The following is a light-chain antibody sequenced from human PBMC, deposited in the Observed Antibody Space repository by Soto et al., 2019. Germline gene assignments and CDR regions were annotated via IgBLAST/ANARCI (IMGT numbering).Light chain of an antibody. CDR2: EVS. Sequence: QSALTQPASVSGSPGQSITISCTGTSSDVGGYNYVSWNHRPPGKAPKLMIYEVSNRPSGVSNRFSGSKSGNTASLTISGLQAEDEADYYCSSYTSSSTQVFGTGTKVTVL. J-gene: IGLJ1*01. CDR3: SSYTSSSTQV. CDR1: SSDVGGYNY. V-gene: IGLV2-14*01.